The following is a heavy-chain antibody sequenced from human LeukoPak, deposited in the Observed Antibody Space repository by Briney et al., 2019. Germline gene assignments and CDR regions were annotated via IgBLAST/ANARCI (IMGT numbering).Heavy chain of an antibody. V-gene: IGHV4-59*01. Sequence: SETLSLTCTVSGDSITSYNWTWIRQPPGKGLEWIANVFYSGGSSHDPSLKSRITTSLDTYKNQISVSLSSVTAADTAVYYCARPDPYGMDVWGQGTTVTVSS. CDR2: VFYSGGS. CDR3: ARPDPYGMDV. J-gene: IGHJ6*02. CDR1: GDSITSYN.